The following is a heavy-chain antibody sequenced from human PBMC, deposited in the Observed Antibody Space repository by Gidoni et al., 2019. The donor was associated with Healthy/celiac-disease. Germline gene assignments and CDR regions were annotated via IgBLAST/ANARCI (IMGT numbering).Heavy chain of an antibody. CDR1: GDSVSSNSAA. Sequence: QVQLQQSGPGLVKPSQTLSPTCAISGDSVSSNSAACNWIRQSPSRGLEWLGRTYYRSKWYNDYAVSVKSRITINPDTSKNQFSLQLNSVTPEDTAVYYCARDLAGIAVAGTSYYYYGMDVWGQGTTVTVSS. D-gene: IGHD6-19*01. J-gene: IGHJ6*02. V-gene: IGHV6-1*01. CDR2: TYYRSKWYN. CDR3: ARDLAGIAVAGTSYYYYGMDV.